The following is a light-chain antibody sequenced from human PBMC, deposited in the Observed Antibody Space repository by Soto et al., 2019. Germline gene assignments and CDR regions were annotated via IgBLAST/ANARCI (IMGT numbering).Light chain of an antibody. J-gene: IGLJ3*02. V-gene: IGLV2-14*03. CDR2: DVN. Sequence: QPVLTQPASVSGSPGQTIAISCTGTSSDIGGYNYVSWYQQHPGNAPKLMIYDVNNRPSGVSDRFSGSKSGNTASLTISGLQADDEADYFCSSYTGSNTWVFGGGTKLTVL. CDR3: SSYTGSNTWV. CDR1: SSDIGGYNY.